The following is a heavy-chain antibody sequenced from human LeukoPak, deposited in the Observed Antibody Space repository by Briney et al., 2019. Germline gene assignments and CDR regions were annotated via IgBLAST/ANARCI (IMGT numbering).Heavy chain of an antibody. J-gene: IGHJ4*02. D-gene: IGHD3-10*01. CDR1: EGTFSSYA. Sequence: ASVKVSCKASEGTFSSYAISWVRQAPGQGLEWMGGIIPIFGTANYAQKFQGRVTITADESTSTAYMELSSLRSEDKAVYYCASPYRTYYYGSGSFDYWGQGTLVTVSS. CDR3: ASPYRTYYYGSGSFDY. CDR2: IIPIFGTA. V-gene: IGHV1-69*01.